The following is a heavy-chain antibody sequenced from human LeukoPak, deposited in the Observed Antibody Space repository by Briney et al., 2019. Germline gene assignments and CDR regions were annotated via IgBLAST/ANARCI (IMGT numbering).Heavy chain of an antibody. J-gene: IGHJ6*03. V-gene: IGHV4-59*01. Sequence: PSETLSLTCIVCLGSISSYYWSWIRQPPGKGLEWIGYIYYSGSTNYNPSLKSRVTISVDTSKNQFSLKLSSVTAADTAVYYCARDDPYSSSWYGNSYYYMDVWGKGTTVTVS. CDR2: IYYSGST. CDR1: LGSISSYY. D-gene: IGHD6-13*01. CDR3: ARDDPYSSSWYGNSYYYMDV.